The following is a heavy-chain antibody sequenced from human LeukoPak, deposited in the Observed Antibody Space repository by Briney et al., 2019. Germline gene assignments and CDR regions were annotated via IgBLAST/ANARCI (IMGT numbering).Heavy chain of an antibody. CDR1: GFTFSSYG. CDR2: ISYDGSNK. CDR3: AKWYYGSGSYGDY. D-gene: IGHD3-10*01. J-gene: IGHJ4*02. V-gene: IGHV3-30*18. Sequence: GGSLGLSCAASGFTFSSYGMHWVRQAPGKGLEWVAVISYDGSNKYYADSVKGRFTISRDNSKNTLYLQMNSLRAEDTAVYYCAKWYYGSGSYGDYWGQGTLVTVSS.